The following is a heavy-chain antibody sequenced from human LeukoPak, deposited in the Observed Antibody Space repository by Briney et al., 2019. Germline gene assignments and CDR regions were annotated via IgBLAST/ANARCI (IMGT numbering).Heavy chain of an antibody. CDR3: ARTAVPAAIPYYYYGMDV. CDR2: IIPMFGTA. J-gene: IGHJ6*04. V-gene: IGHV1-69*06. Sequence: GASVKVSCKASGGTFSSYAISWVRQAPGQGLEWMGGIIPMFGTANYAQKFQGRVTITADKSTSTAYMELSSLRSEDTAVYYCARTAVPAAIPYYYYGMDVWGKGTTVTVSS. CDR1: GGTFSSYA. D-gene: IGHD2-2*01.